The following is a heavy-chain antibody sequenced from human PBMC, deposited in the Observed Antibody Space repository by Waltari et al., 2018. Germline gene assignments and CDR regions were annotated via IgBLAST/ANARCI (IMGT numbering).Heavy chain of an antibody. CDR2: VSGSGDTT. CDR1: GFTFSSYG. CDR3: AKDRDGSSLTLYYFDH. J-gene: IGHJ4*02. Sequence: EVQLVESGGGVVRPGGSLRLSCAASGFTFSSYGMSWVRQGAGKGLEWVSSVSGSGDTTDYADSVKGRFTISRDNSKNTFYLQMNSLRVDDTAVYYCAKDRDGSSLTLYYFDHWSQGALVTVSS. V-gene: IGHV3-23*04. D-gene: IGHD1-26*01.